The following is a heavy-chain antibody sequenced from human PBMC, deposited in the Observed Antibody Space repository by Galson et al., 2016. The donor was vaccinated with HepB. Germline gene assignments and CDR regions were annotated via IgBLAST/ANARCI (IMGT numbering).Heavy chain of an antibody. CDR2: IYFSGTT. V-gene: IGHV4-31*03. CDR1: GGSIDSGAYY. CDR3: ARDSSPNYGDCTNWFDP. Sequence: TLSLTCTVSGGSIDSGAYYWSWIRQHPGKGLEWIAFIYFSGTTFYNPSLKSRVTLSVDTSKNQFSLNLSSVTAADTAVYYCARDSSPNYGDCTNWFDPWGQGTLVTVSS. D-gene: IGHD4-17*01. J-gene: IGHJ5*02.